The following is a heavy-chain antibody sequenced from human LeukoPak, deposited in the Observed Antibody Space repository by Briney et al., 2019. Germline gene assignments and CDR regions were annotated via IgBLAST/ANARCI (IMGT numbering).Heavy chain of an antibody. J-gene: IGHJ4*02. CDR3: ARRIAAGGTAIGY. V-gene: IGHV1-8*01. CDR2: MNPNSGNT. CDR1: GYTFTSYD. D-gene: IGHD6-13*01. Sequence: ASVNVSCKCSGYTFTSYDINWVRQPPGQGLEWMGCMNPNSGNTGYAQKFQGRVTMTRNTSISTAYMELSSLISEDTAMYCCARRIAAGGTAIGYWGQGTLVTVSS.